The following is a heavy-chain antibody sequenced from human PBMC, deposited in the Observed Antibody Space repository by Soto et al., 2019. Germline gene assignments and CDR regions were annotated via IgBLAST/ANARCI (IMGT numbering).Heavy chain of an antibody. D-gene: IGHD4-17*01. J-gene: IGHJ4*02. Sequence: GGSLRLSCAASGFAFNDHWMSWVRQAPGKGLEWVANINQDGSERYYVESVKGRITTSRDNTKNSIYLQMRGLRVEDTAVYYCARDDGDRSTDCWGQGTLVTVSS. V-gene: IGHV3-7*05. CDR2: INQDGSER. CDR1: GFAFNDHW. CDR3: ARDDGDRSTDC.